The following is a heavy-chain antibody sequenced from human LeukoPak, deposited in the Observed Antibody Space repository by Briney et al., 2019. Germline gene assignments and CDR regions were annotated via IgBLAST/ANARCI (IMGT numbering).Heavy chain of an antibody. Sequence: SETLSLTCTVSGGSISSGSYYWSWIRQPAGKGLEWIGRIYTSGSTNYNPSLKSRVTISVDTSKNQFSLKLSSVTAADTAVYYCARGRYQLLWGLGNWFDPWGPGALVTVSS. CDR3: ARGRYQLLWGLGNWFDP. CDR1: GGSISSGSYY. J-gene: IGHJ5*02. D-gene: IGHD2-2*01. V-gene: IGHV4-61*02. CDR2: IYTSGST.